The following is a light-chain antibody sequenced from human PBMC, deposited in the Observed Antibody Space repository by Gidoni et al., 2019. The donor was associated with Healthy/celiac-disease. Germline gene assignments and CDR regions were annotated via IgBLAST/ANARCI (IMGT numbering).Light chain of an antibody. CDR2: DAS. CDR1: QSVSSY. J-gene: IGKJ4*01. CDR3: QQRSNWPPT. V-gene: IGKV3-11*01. Sequence: EIVFTQSPATLSLSPGEKATLSCRASQSVSSYLAWYKQKPGPGPRLLIYDASNRATGIPARFSGSGSGTDFTLTISSLEPEDFAVYYCQQRSNWPPTFGGGTKVEIK.